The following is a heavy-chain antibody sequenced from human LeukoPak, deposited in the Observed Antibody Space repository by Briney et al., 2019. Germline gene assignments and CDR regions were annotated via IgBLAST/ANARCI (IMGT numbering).Heavy chain of an antibody. D-gene: IGHD3-10*01. J-gene: IGHJ5*02. Sequence: GESLKISCKGSGYSFTSYWIGWVRQMPGKGLEWMGIIYPGDSDTRYSPSFQGQVTISADKSISTAYLQWSSLKASDTAMYYCARHVPPEVRGAGPLGRWFDPWGQGTLVTVSS. CDR3: ARHVPPEVRGAGPLGRWFDP. CDR1: GYSFTSYW. CDR2: IYPGDSDT. V-gene: IGHV5-51*01.